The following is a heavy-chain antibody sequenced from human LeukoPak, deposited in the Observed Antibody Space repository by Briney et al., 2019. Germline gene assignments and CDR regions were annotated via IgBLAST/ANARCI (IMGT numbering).Heavy chain of an antibody. D-gene: IGHD6-13*01. J-gene: IGHJ6*03. CDR3: ARRGIAAAGKLYYYYYYYMDV. Sequence: ASVKVSCKASGYTFTGYYMHWVRQAPGQGLEWMGWINPNSGGTNYAQKFQGRVTMTRDTSISTAYMELSRLRSDDTAVYYGARRGIAAAGKLYYYYYYYMDVWGKGTTVTISS. V-gene: IGHV1-2*02. CDR1: GYTFTGYY. CDR2: INPNSGGT.